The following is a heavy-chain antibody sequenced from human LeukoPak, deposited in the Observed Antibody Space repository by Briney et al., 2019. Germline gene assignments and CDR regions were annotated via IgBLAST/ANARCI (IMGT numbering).Heavy chain of an antibody. J-gene: IGHJ3*02. V-gene: IGHV1-18*01. CDR2: ISAYNGNT. D-gene: IGHD3-22*01. CDR1: GCTFTSYG. Sequence: GASVKVSCKASGCTFTSYGISWVRQAPGQGLEWMGWISAYNGNTNYAQKLQGRVTMTTDTSTSTAYMELRSLRSDDTAVYYCARVYYDSSGPGEDAFDMWGQGTMVTASS. CDR3: ARVYYDSSGPGEDAFDM.